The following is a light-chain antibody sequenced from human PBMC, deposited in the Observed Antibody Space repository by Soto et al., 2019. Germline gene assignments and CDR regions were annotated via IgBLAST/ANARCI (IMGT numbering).Light chain of an antibody. CDR1: SSDVGAYNY. CDR3: SSCTSGATYF. J-gene: IGLJ1*01. V-gene: IGLV2-14*03. Sequence: QSALTQPASVSGSPGQSITISCAGTSSDVGAYNYVSWYQHHPGTAPKLMIYDVNNRPSGDANRFSGSKSGNPASLTISGLQAEDEADYYCSSCTSGATYFFGSGTKVTVL. CDR2: DVN.